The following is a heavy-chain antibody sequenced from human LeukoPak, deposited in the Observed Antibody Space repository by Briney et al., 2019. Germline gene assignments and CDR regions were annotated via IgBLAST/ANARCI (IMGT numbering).Heavy chain of an antibody. CDR3: ARAPRYSSGWYCDY. D-gene: IGHD6-19*01. V-gene: IGHV1-69*05. Sequence: GSSVEVSCKASGGTFISYAISWVRQAPGQGLEWMGRIIPIFGTANYAQKFQGRVTITTDQSTSTAYIELSSLRSEDTAVYYCARAPRYSSGWYCDYWGQGTLVTVSS. J-gene: IGHJ4*02. CDR2: IIPIFGTA. CDR1: GGTFISYA.